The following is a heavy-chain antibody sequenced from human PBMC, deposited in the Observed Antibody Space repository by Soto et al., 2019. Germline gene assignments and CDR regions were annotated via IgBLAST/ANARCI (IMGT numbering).Heavy chain of an antibody. J-gene: IGHJ4*02. CDR1: GYTFTSYG. V-gene: IGHV1-18*01. D-gene: IGHD6-13*01. Sequence: QVQLVQSEAEVKKPGASVKVSCKASGYTFTSYGISWVRQAPGQGLEWMGWISAYNGNTNYAQKLQGRVTMTTDTSTSTAYMELRSLRSDDTAVYYCATDDRYSSSWARFDYWGQGTLVTVSS. CDR2: ISAYNGNT. CDR3: ATDDRYSSSWARFDY.